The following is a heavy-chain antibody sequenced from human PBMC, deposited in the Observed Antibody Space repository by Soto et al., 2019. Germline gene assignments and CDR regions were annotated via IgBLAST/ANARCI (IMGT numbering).Heavy chain of an antibody. CDR2: IDHSGDT. J-gene: IGHJ6*03. Sequence: QVRLQQWGAGLLKPSETLSLTCAVYGGSFSGYYWNWILQPPGKGLEWIVDIDHSGDTKYNPSLKSRVTISVDTSKNHFSLKLSSVTAAGTAVYYCARDLGIRSAGYLYYYYMEVWGKGTTVTVSS. CDR3: ARDLGIRSAGYLYYYYMEV. CDR1: GGSFSGYY. D-gene: IGHD5-18*01. V-gene: IGHV4-34*01.